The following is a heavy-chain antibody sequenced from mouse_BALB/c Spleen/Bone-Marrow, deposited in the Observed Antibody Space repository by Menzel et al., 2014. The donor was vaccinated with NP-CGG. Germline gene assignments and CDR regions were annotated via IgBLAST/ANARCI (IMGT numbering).Heavy chain of an antibody. V-gene: IGHV5-4*02. J-gene: IGHJ2*01. CDR3: ARVSYDYFDY. Sequence: EVMLVESGGGLVKPGGSLKLSCAASGFTFSDYYMYWVRQTPEKRLEWVATISDGGSYTYYPDSVKGRFTISRDNAKNNLYLQTSSLKSEDTAMYYCARVSYDYFDYWGQGTTLTVSS. CDR2: ISDGGSYT. CDR1: GFTFSDYY. D-gene: IGHD2-4*01.